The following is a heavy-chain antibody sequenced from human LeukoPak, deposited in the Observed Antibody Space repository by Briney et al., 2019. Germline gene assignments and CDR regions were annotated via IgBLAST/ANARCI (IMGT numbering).Heavy chain of an antibody. CDR1: GYSISSGNY. CDR2: IYHSGST. V-gene: IGHV4-38-2*02. J-gene: IGHJ4*02. D-gene: IGHD3-3*02. Sequence: SETLSLTCTVSGYSISSGNYWDWIRQPPGKGLEWIGSIYHSGSTYYNPSLKSRVTISVDTSKNHFSLKVSSVTAADTAVYYCARGGYIFGVWGQGTLVTVSS. CDR3: ARGGYIFGV.